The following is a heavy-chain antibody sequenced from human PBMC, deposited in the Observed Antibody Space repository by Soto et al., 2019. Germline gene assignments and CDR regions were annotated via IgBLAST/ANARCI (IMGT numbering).Heavy chain of an antibody. CDR3: ASEGANDSSGYYYYYGMDV. D-gene: IGHD3-22*01. V-gene: IGHV1-69*06. J-gene: IGHJ6*02. CDR2: IIPIFGTA. Sequence: QVQLVQSGAEVKKPGSSVKVSCKASGGTFSSYAISWVRQAPGQGLEWMGGIIPIFGTANYAQKFQGRVTITADKSTSTAYMELSSLRSEDTAVYYCASEGANDSSGYYYYYGMDVWGQGTTVTVSS. CDR1: GGTFSSYA.